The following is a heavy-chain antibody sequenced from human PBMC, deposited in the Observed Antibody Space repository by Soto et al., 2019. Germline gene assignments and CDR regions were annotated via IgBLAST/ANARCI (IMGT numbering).Heavy chain of an antibody. CDR1: GFSFGTYV. CDR3: AMTRLYDTGTNDYHRDALDI. V-gene: IGHV3-23*01. CDR2: ISGSGGRV. Sequence: EVQLLESGGGMVEPRGSLKLSCAASGFSFGTYVMNWVRQAPGKGLEWVSGISGSGGRVYSADSVKGRFTISRDKSRNTLYLQMNSLRAEETAIYYCAMTRLYDTGTNDYHRDALDIWGQGTQVTVSS. J-gene: IGHJ3*02. D-gene: IGHD3-22*01.